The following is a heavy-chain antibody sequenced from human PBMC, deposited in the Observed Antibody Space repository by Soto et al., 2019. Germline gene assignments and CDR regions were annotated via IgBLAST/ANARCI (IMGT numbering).Heavy chain of an antibody. Sequence: TSETLSLTCGVYGRSFTGFYWSWIRQPPGKGLEWLGEITHSGTTDYNPSLKSRLTISVDTSRQQFSLKLTSVTAADTALYYCTRAGRYSYDNWFDPWGQGTLVTVSS. V-gene: IGHV4-34*01. CDR1: GRSFTGFY. D-gene: IGHD5-18*01. CDR3: TRAGRYSYDNWFDP. CDR2: ITHSGTT. J-gene: IGHJ5*02.